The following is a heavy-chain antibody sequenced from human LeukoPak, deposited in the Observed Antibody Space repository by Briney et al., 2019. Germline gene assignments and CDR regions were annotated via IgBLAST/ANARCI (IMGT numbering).Heavy chain of an antibody. D-gene: IGHD2-2*01. V-gene: IGHV1-8*01. J-gene: IGHJ5*02. Sequence: ASVKVSCKASGYTFTSYDINWVRQATGQGLEWMGWMNPNSGNTGYAQKFQGRVTMTRNTSISTAYMELSSLRSEDTAVYYCARGWGVVVVPADPIGDWFDPWGQGTLVTVSS. CDR3: ARGWGVVVVPADPIGDWFDP. CDR2: MNPNSGNT. CDR1: GYTFTSYD.